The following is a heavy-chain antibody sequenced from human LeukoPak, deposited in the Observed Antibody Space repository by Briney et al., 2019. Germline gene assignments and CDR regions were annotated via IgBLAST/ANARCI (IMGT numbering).Heavy chain of an antibody. CDR1: GFSLSTSGVG. D-gene: IGHD5-18*01. Sequence: SGPTLVKPTQTLTLTCTFSGFSLSTSGVGVGWIRQPPGKALEWLALIYWNDDKRYSPSLKSRLTITKDTSKNQVVLTMTNMDPVDTATYYCAHENTAMAQLEYWGQGTLVTVSS. J-gene: IGHJ4*02. V-gene: IGHV2-5*01. CDR3: AHENTAMAQLEY. CDR2: IYWNDDK.